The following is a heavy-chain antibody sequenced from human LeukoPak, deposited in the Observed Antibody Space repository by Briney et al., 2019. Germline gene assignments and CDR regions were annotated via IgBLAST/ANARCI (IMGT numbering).Heavy chain of an antibody. J-gene: IGHJ1*01. CDR1: GFTFSGYS. V-gene: IGHV3-21*01. CDR3: AKDVMGSGWYVGYFQH. CDR2: ISSSSNYI. D-gene: IGHD6-19*01. Sequence: PGGSLRLSCAASGFTFSGYSMNWVRQAPGKGLEWVSSISSSSNYIYYADSVKGRFTISRDNAKNSLYLQMNSLRAEDTAVYYCAKDVMGSGWYVGYFQHWGQGTLVTVSS.